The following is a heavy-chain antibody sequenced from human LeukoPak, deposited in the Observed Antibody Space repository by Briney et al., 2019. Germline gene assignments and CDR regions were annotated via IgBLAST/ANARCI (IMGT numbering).Heavy chain of an antibody. Sequence: SRTLSLTCAISGDSVSSNSAAWNWIRQSPSRGLEWLGRTYYRSKWSNDYAVSVKSRITINPDTSQNQFSLQLNSLTPEDTAVYYCARAPIGGWYFDLWGRGTPVTVSS. CDR2: TYYRSKWSN. CDR1: GDSVSSNSAA. D-gene: IGHD2-15*01. J-gene: IGHJ2*01. V-gene: IGHV6-1*01. CDR3: ARAPIGGWYFDL.